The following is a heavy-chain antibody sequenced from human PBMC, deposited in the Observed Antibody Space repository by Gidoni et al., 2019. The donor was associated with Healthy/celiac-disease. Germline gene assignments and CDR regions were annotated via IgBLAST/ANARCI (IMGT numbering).Heavy chain of an antibody. D-gene: IGHD1-26*01. V-gene: IGHV3-30*03. CDR2: ISYDGSNK. Sequence: QVQLVESGGGVVQPGRSLRLSCAASGFTFRSYGMHWVRQAPGKGLEWVAVISYDGSNKYYADSVKGRFTISRDNSKNTLYLQMNSLRAEDTAVYYCALSPYSGRYLPRHHFDYWGRGTLVTVSS. J-gene: IGHJ4*02. CDR3: ALSPYSGRYLPRHHFDY. CDR1: GFTFRSYG.